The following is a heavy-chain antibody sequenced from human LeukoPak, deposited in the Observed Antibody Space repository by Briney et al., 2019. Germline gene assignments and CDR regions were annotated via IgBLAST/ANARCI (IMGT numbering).Heavy chain of an antibody. CDR3: AREIGYYFDNNDSRLRGRLDV. CDR2: VYSGVIT. V-gene: IGHV3-53*01. J-gene: IGHJ6*04. D-gene: IGHD3-22*01. Sequence: GGPLRLPCAVSGLPVRTNYLIWVRPAPGKGLAWVSVVYSGVITNYAVSVNGRFSFSRDISNNTVYLQKNSLRAEDTAIYYCAREIGYYFDNNDSRLRGRLDVWGIGTTVIVSS. CDR1: GLPVRTNY.